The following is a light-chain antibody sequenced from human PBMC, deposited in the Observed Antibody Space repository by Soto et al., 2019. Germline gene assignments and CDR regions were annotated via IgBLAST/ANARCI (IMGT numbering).Light chain of an antibody. CDR2: LNSDGSH. J-gene: IGLJ2*01. CDR1: SEHSSYA. Sequence: QPVLTQSPSASASLGASVKFTCTLSSEHSSYAIAWHQQQPEKGPRYLMKLNSDGSHNKGDGIPDRFSGSSSGAERYLTISSLQSGDEADYYCQTWGTGIVVFGGGTKVTVL. CDR3: QTWGTGIVV. V-gene: IGLV4-69*01.